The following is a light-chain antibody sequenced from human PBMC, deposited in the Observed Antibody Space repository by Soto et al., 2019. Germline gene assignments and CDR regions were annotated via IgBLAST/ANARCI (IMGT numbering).Light chain of an antibody. CDR2: DAS. CDR1: QSISSW. CDR3: LQYNGYSAT. Sequence: DIQMTQSPSTLSASVGDRVTITCRASQSISSWLAWYQQKPGKAPKLLIYDASSLESGVPSRFSGSGSGTTFTLTISSLQSDDFATYYCLQYNGYSATFGQGTKVDIK. V-gene: IGKV1-5*01. J-gene: IGKJ1*01.